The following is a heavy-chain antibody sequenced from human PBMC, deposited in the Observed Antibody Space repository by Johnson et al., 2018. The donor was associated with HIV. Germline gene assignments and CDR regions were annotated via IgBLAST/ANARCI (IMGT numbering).Heavy chain of an antibody. CDR3: ARDRVWFGELYAFDI. Sequence: VQLVESGGGLVQPGGSLRLSCAASGFTFSSYAMHWVRQAPGKGLEWVAVISDDGSNKYYGDSVKGRFTISRDYSKNTLYLQMNSLRGEDTAVYYCARDRVWFGELYAFDIWGQGTMVTVSS. J-gene: IGHJ3*02. D-gene: IGHD3-10*01. CDR1: GFTFSSYA. V-gene: IGHV3-30-3*01. CDR2: ISDDGSNK.